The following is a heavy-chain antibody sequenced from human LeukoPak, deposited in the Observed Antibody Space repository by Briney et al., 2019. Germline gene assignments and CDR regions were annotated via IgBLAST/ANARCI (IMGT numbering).Heavy chain of an antibody. D-gene: IGHD6-19*01. J-gene: IGHJ4*02. CDR2: INPNSGGT. V-gene: IGHV1-2*02. Sequence: ASVTVSCKASGYTFTGYYMHWVRQAPGQGLEWMGWINPNSGGTNYAQKFQGRVTMTRDTSISTAYMELSRLRSDDTAVYYCAREEQWLLLNFDYWGQGTLVTVSS. CDR3: AREEQWLLLNFDY. CDR1: GYTFTGYY.